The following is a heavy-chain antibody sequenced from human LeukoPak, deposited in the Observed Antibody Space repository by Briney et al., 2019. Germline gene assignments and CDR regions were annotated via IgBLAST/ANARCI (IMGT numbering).Heavy chain of an antibody. CDR3: ARGPKNYYDSSGLDY. Sequence: PSETLSLTCTVSGGSISSYYWSWIRQPPGKGLEWIGNIYYSGSTNYNPSLKSRVTISVDTSKNQFSLKLSSVTAADTAVYYCARGPKNYYDSSGLDYWGQGTLVTVSS. J-gene: IGHJ4*02. CDR2: IYYSGST. V-gene: IGHV4-59*01. D-gene: IGHD3-22*01. CDR1: GGSISSYY.